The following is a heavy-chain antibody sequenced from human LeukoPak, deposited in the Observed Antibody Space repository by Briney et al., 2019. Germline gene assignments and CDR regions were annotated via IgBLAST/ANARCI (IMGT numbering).Heavy chain of an antibody. J-gene: IGHJ4*02. CDR3: ARSPRYSGSYGYFDY. CDR2: IYSGGST. D-gene: IGHD1-26*01. CDR1: GFTVSTNY. Sequence: GGSLRLSCAASGFTVSTNYMSWVRQAPGKGLEWVSVIYSGGSTYYADSVKGRFTISRDNSKNTLYLQMNSLRAEDTAVYYCARSPRYSGSYGYFDYWGQGTLVTVSS. V-gene: IGHV3-66*01.